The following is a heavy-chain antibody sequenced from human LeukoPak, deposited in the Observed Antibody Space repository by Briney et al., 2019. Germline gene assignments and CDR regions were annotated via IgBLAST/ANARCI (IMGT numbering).Heavy chain of an antibody. V-gene: IGHV3-30*02. Sequence: GGSLRLSCAASGFTFSSYGMHWVRQAPGKGLEWVAFIRYDGSNKYYADSVKGRFTISRDNSKNTLYLQMNSLRAEDTAVYYCARAGGSSSSGGGEDYFDYWGQGTLVTVSS. CDR3: ARAGGSSSSGGGEDYFDY. CDR1: GFTFSSYG. D-gene: IGHD6-13*01. J-gene: IGHJ4*02. CDR2: IRYDGSNK.